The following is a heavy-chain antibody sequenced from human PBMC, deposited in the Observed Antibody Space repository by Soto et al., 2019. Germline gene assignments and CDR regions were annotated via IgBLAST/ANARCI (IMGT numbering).Heavy chain of an antibody. J-gene: IGHJ3*02. CDR1: GFSVSNTY. V-gene: IGHV3-53*01. CDR2: IYRGRAT. Sequence: PGGSLRLSCAVSGFSVSNTYMSWVRQAPGKGLEWISVIYRGRATYYADSVKGRFTISRDDSRNTVYLQMNSLTTEDTAVYFCARDRSDSSRADSFAIWGKGTMVTVSS. CDR3: ARDRSDSSRADSFAI. D-gene: IGHD6-25*01.